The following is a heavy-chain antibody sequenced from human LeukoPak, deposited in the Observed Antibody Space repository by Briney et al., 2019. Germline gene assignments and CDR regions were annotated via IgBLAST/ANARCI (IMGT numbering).Heavy chain of an antibody. CDR1: GGSFSGYY. V-gene: IGHV4-34*01. CDR3: ARDRGYYGSGSSLNWFDP. J-gene: IGHJ5*02. Sequence: SETLSLTCAGFGGSFSGYYWSWIRQPPGKGLEWVGEINHSGSTNYNPSLKSRVTISVDTSKNQFSLKLSSVTAADTAVYYCARDRGYYGSGSSLNWFDPWGQGTLVTVSS. CDR2: INHSGST. D-gene: IGHD3-10*01.